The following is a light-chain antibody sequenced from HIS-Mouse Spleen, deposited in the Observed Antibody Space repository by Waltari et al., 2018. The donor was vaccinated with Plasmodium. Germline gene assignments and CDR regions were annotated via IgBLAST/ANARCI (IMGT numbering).Light chain of an antibody. J-gene: IGKJ4*01. CDR2: DAS. CDR1: QSVSSY. CDR3: QQRSNWPPLT. Sequence: EIVLTQSPATLSFSPGERATLSCRASQSVSSYLAWYQQQPGQAPRLLIYDASNSATGIPARFMGSGSGTDFTLTISSLEPEDFAVYYCQQRSNWPPLTFGGGTKVEIK. V-gene: IGKV3-11*01.